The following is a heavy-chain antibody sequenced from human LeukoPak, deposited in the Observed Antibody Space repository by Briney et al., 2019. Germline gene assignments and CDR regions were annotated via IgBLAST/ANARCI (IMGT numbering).Heavy chain of an antibody. J-gene: IGHJ4*02. V-gene: IGHV4-39*07. CDR1: GGSISSSSYY. CDR2: IYYSGST. D-gene: IGHD3-22*01. CDR3: ARDRRAGYYGRMTGGY. Sequence: PSETLSLTCTVSGGSISSSSYYWGWIRRPPGKGLEWIGSIYYSGSTYYNPSLKSRVTISVDTSKNQFSLKLSSVTAADTAVYYCARDRRAGYYGRMTGGYWGQGTLVTVSS.